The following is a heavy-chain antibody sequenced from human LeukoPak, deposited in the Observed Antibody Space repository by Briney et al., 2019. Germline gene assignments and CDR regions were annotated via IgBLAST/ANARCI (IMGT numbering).Heavy chain of an antibody. CDR2: IYPGDSDT. D-gene: IGHD5-18*01. V-gene: IGHV5-51*01. CDR3: ARHRRYSYGSRGSRYYYYGMDV. Sequence: GESLKISCKGSGYSFTSYWIGWVRQMPGKGLEWMGIIYPGDSDTRYSPSFQGQVTISAHKSISTAYLQWSSLKASDTAMYYCARHRRYSYGSRGSRYYYYGMDVWGQGTTVTVSS. J-gene: IGHJ6*02. CDR1: GYSFTSYW.